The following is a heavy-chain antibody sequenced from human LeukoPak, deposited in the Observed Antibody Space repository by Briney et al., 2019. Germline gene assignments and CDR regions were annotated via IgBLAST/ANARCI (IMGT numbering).Heavy chain of an antibody. V-gene: IGHV3-7*03. CDR3: AREPLSSSWYPFDY. Sequence: GGSQRLSCAASGFTFSSYWMSWVRQAPGKGLEWVANIKQDGSEKYYVDSVKGRFTISRDNAKNSLYLQMNSLRAEDTAVYYCAREPLSSSWYPFDYWGQGTLVTVSS. J-gene: IGHJ4*02. D-gene: IGHD6-13*01. CDR1: GFTFSSYW. CDR2: IKQDGSEK.